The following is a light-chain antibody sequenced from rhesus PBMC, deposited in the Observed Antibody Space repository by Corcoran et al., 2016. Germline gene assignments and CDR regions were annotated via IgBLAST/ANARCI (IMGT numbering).Light chain of an antibody. CDR3: WLHYSGGYDV. J-gene: IGLJ6*01. CDR1: AGAVTGSHY. CDR2: DTS. Sequence: QAVVTPESSLTVSPGGTVTLTCGYSAGAVTGSHYPYWFQQKPGQAPRTLIYDTSNKLSWTPARFSGSLLGGKAALTLSGAQPEDADDYYCWLHYSGGYDVFGSGTKLTVL. V-gene: IGLV7-88*01.